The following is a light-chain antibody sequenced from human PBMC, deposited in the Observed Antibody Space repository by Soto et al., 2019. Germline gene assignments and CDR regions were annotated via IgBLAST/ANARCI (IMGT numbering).Light chain of an antibody. CDR3: QQHDKLPPA. CDR1: QSLRSN. CDR2: SAS. Sequence: EIVLTQSPGTLSLSPGETVTLSCRASQSLRSNLAWYQKKPGQTPRLLIYSASIRAAATPARFSGSGAGTNFSLTISSLQSEDFAVYYCQQHDKLPPAFGQGTKVDNK. J-gene: IGKJ1*01. V-gene: IGKV3-15*01.